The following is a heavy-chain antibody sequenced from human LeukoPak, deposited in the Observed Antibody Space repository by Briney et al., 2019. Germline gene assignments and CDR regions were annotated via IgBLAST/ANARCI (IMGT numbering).Heavy chain of an antibody. CDR3: ARALRAYGGNSAY. CDR2: INHSGST. Sequence: PSGTLSLTCAVYGGSFSGYYWSWIRQPPGKGLEWIGEINHSGSTNYNPSLKSRVTISVDTSKNQFSLKLSSVTAADTAVYHCARALRAYGGNSAYWGQGTLVTVSS. J-gene: IGHJ4*02. CDR1: GGSFSGYY. D-gene: IGHD4-23*01. V-gene: IGHV4-34*01.